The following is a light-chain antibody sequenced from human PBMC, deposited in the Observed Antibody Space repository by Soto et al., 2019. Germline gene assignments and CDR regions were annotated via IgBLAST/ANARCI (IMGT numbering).Light chain of an antibody. Sequence: EIVLTQSPGTLSLSPGERATLSCRASQSVRSYLAWYQQKPGQAPRLLIYGASSRATGIPDRFSGSGSGTDFTLTISRLEPEDFAVYYCQQYGSSRTFGQGTKVDIK. CDR1: QSVRSY. J-gene: IGKJ1*01. V-gene: IGKV3-20*01. CDR2: GAS. CDR3: QQYGSSRT.